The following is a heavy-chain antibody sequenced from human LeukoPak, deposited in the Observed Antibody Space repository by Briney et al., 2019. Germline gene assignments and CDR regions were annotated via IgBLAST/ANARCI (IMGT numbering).Heavy chain of an antibody. J-gene: IGHJ5*02. CDR2: ISGSGGST. CDR1: GFTFSSYA. CDR3: ARDSEGDGYNFDT. V-gene: IGHV3-23*01. Sequence: GGSLRLSCAASGFTFSSYAMSWVRQAPGKGLEWVSAISGSGGSTYYADSVKGRFTISRDNSKSTLYLQMNSLRADDTAVYYCARDSEGDGYNFDTWGRGTLVTVSS. D-gene: IGHD5-24*01.